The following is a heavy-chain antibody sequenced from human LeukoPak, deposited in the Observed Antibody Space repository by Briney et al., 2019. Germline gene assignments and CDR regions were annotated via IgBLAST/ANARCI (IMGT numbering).Heavy chain of an antibody. CDR2: ISYDGSNK. Sequence: GGSLRLSCAASGFTFSSYAMHWVRQAPGKGLEWVAVISYDGSNKYYADSVKGRFTISRDNSKNTLYLQMNSLRAEDTAVYYCARAGYYYDSSNPPDYWGQGTLVTVSS. J-gene: IGHJ4*02. CDR3: ARAGYYYDSSNPPDY. D-gene: IGHD3-22*01. CDR1: GFTFSSYA. V-gene: IGHV3-30-3*01.